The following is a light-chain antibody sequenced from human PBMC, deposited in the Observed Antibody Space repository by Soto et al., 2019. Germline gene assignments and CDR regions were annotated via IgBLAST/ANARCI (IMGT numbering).Light chain of an antibody. V-gene: IGLV2-14*01. CDR3: SSYTSSSTLV. CDR1: SRNIAGYKL. Sequence: QSVLTQPASVSGSPGQSITISCTGSSRNIAGYKLVSWYQQHPGKAPKLMIYEVSSRPSGVSDRFSGSKSGNTASLTISGLQAEDEGDYYCSSYTSSSTLVFGPGTKLTVL. J-gene: IGLJ1*01. CDR2: EVS.